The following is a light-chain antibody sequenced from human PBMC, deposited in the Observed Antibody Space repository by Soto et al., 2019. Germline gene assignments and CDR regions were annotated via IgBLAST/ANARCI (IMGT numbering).Light chain of an antibody. Sequence: QSALTQPPSASESPGQRVTISCTGTNSNVGGSNYVSWYQQDPGKAPKLMIYEGNKRPSGVPDRFSGSRSGNTASLPVSGLQAEDDADYYCRSNVGGINVKIFGGGTKLTVL. CDR3: RSNVGGINVKI. J-gene: IGLJ2*01. V-gene: IGLV2-8*01. CDR2: EGN. CDR1: NSNVGGSNY.